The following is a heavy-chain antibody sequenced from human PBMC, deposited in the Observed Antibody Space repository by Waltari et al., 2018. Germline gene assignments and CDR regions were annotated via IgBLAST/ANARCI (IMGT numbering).Heavy chain of an antibody. V-gene: IGHV1-69*01. CDR3: ARSRGTSVGMDV. Sequence: QVQLVQSGAEVKQPVSSVKVSCKASGGGFSSYAVNWVRQAPGQGLEWMGRIIPVFGTTDYAPKFHGRVTITADEVTRSAYMELSSLRSEDTAVYYCARSRGTSVGMDVWGQGTTVIVSS. D-gene: IGHD3-10*01. J-gene: IGHJ6*02. CDR2: IIPVFGTT. CDR1: GGGFSSYA.